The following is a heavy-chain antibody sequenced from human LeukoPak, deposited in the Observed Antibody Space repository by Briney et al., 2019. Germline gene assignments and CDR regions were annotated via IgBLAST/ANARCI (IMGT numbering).Heavy chain of an antibody. J-gene: IGHJ5*02. D-gene: IGHD5-24*01. V-gene: IGHV1-46*01. Sequence: ASVKVSCKAFGYTFTSNYMRWVRQAPGQGPEWMGVISPSGGSTTYAQKFQGRVTLTRDMSTSTDYLEVSSLRSEDTAVYYCARDNSVRDEAWWFNPWGQGTLVTVSS. CDR3: ARDNSVRDEAWWFNP. CDR1: GYTFTSNY. CDR2: ISPSGGST.